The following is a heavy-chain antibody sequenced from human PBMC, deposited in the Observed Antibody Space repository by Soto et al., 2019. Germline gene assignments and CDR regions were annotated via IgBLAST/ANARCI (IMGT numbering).Heavy chain of an antibody. CDR3: ARDHLGFCSGGSCPWAEYFDC. CDR1: GFTFSNYW. CDR2: IKQDGSEN. V-gene: IGHV3-7*04. J-gene: IGHJ4*02. D-gene: IGHD2-15*01. Sequence: PGGSLRLSCAASGFTFSNYWMSWVRQAPGKGPEWVANIKQDGSENHYVDSVKGRFTTSRDNAKNSLYLQMNSLRAEDTAVYYCARDHLGFCSGGSCPWAEYFDCWGQGTLVTVSS.